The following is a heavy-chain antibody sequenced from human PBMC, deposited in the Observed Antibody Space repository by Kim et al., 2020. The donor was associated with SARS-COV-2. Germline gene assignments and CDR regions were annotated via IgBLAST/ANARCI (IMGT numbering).Heavy chain of an antibody. J-gene: IGHJ5*02. CDR2: K. CDR3: ARGPLKGWFDP. Sequence: KYYADSVKGRFTISRDNSKNTLYLQMNSLRAEDTAVYYCARGPLKGWFDPWGQGTLVTVSS. V-gene: IGHV3-33*01.